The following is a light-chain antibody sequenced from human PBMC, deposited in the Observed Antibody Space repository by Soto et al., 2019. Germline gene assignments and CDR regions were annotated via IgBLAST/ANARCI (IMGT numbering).Light chain of an antibody. Sequence: IVLTQSPCTLSLSPGERATLSCRTSQSVSSSYLAWYQQKPGQAPRLLIYGASSRATGIPGRFSGSGSGTDFALTISRLEPEDFAVYYCQQYGSSPGTFGQGTKV. CDR3: QQYGSSPGT. CDR1: QSVSSSY. J-gene: IGKJ1*01. CDR2: GAS. V-gene: IGKV3-20*01.